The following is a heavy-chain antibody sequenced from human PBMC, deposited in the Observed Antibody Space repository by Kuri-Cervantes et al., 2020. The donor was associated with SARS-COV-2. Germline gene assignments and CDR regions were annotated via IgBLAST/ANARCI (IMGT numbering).Heavy chain of an antibody. Sequence: SVKVSCKASGGTFSSYAISWVRQAPGQGLEWMGGIIPIFGTANYAQKFQGRVTITTDESTSTAYMELSSLRSEDTAVYYCARHLAQCSSTSCYTIWGGWFDPWGQGTLVTVSS. V-gene: IGHV1-69*05. CDR2: IIPIFGTA. CDR1: GGTFSSYA. J-gene: IGHJ5*02. CDR3: ARHLAQCSSTSCYTIWGGWFDP. D-gene: IGHD2-2*02.